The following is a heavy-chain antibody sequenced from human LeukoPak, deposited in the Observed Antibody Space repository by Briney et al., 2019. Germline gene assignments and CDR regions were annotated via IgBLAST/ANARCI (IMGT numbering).Heavy chain of an antibody. CDR1: GGSISSYY. CDR3: ARDWLVVPAALPYNWFDP. CDR2: IYTSGST. V-gene: IGHV4-4*07. Sequence: PSETLSLTCTVSGGSISSYYWSCIRQPAAKGLEWIGRIYTSGSTNYNPSLKSRVTMSVDTSKNQFSLKLSSVTAADTAVYYCARDWLVVPAALPYNWFDPWGQGTLVTVSS. D-gene: IGHD2-2*01. J-gene: IGHJ5*02.